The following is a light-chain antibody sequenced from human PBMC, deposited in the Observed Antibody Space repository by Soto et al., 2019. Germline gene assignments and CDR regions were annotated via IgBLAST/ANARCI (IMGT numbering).Light chain of an antibody. Sequence: EIVMTQSPATLSMSPGERATLSCRASQSVGTSLAWYQQKPGQAPRLLIYPASARATGIPARFSGSGSGTESTLTISSLQSEDFAVYYCQHYYNWPPTFGQGTKVEIK. CDR3: QHYYNWPPT. V-gene: IGKV3D-15*01. CDR1: QSVGTS. CDR2: PAS. J-gene: IGKJ1*01.